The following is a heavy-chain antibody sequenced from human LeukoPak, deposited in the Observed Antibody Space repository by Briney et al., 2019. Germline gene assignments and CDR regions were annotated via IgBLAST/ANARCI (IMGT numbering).Heavy chain of an antibody. J-gene: IGHJ4*02. V-gene: IGHV1-46*01. Sequence: ASVKVSCKASGYTFTSHYMHWVRQAPGQGLEWMGIINPSGGSTSYAQKFQGRVTMTRDTSTSTAYMELSSLRSEDTAVYYCARGEVYYDILTGYYTDWGQGTLVTVSS. CDR1: GYTFTSHY. CDR3: ARGEVYYDILTGYYTD. D-gene: IGHD3-9*01. CDR2: INPSGGST.